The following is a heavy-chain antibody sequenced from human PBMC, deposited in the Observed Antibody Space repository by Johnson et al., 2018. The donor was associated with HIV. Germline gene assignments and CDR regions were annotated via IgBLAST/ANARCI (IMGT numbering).Heavy chain of an antibody. CDR3: ARVHSGGAFDI. V-gene: IGHV3-66*01. J-gene: IGHJ3*02. Sequence: VQLVESGGGLVQPGGSLRLSCAASGIIVTGNFMSWVRQAPGKGLEWVSVINAGGDTYYADSVKGRFTISRDRSKNTVSLQMNSLRAEDTAVYYCARVHSGGAFDIWGQGTMVTVSS. CDR2: INAGGDT. CDR1: GIIVTGNF.